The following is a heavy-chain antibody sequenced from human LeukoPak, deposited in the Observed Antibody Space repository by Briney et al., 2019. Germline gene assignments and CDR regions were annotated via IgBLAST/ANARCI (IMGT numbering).Heavy chain of an antibody. CDR3: ARDWDATYYYYYGMDV. Sequence: PGGSLRLSCAASGFAFSGYTMNWVRQAPGKGLEWVSSISSSSSYIYYADSVKGRFTISRDNAKNSLYLQMNSLRAEDTAVYYCARDWDATYYYYYGMDVWGQGTTVTVSS. D-gene: IGHD2-15*01. V-gene: IGHV3-21*01. CDR1: GFAFSGYT. J-gene: IGHJ6*02. CDR2: ISSSSSYI.